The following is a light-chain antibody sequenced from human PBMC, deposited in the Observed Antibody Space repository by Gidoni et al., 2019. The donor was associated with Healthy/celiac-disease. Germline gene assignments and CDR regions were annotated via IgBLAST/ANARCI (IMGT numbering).Light chain of an antibody. V-gene: IGLV2-11*01. CDR1: SSDVGGYHY. CDR2: DVS. Sequence: QSALTQPRSVSGSPGQSVTISCTGTSSDVGGYHYVSWYQQHPGNAPKLMIYDVSKRPSGGPDRFSGSKSGNTASLTISGLQAEDEADYYCCSYAGSYVFGTGTKVTVL. J-gene: IGLJ1*01. CDR3: CSYAGSYV.